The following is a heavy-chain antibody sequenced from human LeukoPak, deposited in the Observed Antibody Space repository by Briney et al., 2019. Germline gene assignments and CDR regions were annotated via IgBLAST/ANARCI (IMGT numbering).Heavy chain of an antibody. J-gene: IGHJ4*02. D-gene: IGHD3-22*01. V-gene: IGHV3-66*03. CDR3: ARTSTNYDSSGYLDY. Sequence: PGGSLRLSCTVSGFTFSSNSMSWVRQAPGKGLEWGSFIYSDNTHYSNSVKGRFTISRDNPKNTLYLQMNSLRAEDTAVYYCARTSTNYDSSGYLDYWGQGTLVTVSS. CDR1: GFTFSSNS. CDR2: IYSDNT.